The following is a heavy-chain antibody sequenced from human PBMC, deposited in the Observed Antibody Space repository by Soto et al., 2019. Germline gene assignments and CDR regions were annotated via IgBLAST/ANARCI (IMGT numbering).Heavy chain of an antibody. CDR2: IIPVFDAT. J-gene: IGHJ5*02. D-gene: IGHD6-13*01. V-gene: IGHV1-69*06. CDR3: AGDPAYQHGIESWYRQNWVYP. CDR1: GGTFTSYA. Sequence: QVQLVQSGAEVKKPGSSVTVSCKASGGTFTSYAISWVRQAPGQGLEWMGGIIPVFDATTYAQRFQGRVTITAEKSTSTVFMGLRRLRSEDTAVYLCAGDPAYQHGIESWYRQNWVYPWGQGTLVTVSS.